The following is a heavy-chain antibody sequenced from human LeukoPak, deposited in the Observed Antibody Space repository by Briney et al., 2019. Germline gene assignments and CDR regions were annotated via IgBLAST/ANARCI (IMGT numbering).Heavy chain of an antibody. V-gene: IGHV1-69*05. D-gene: IGHD3-22*01. CDR2: IIPIFGTA. CDR3: ARDYYDSSGIDY. J-gene: IGHJ4*02. Sequence: ASVKVSCKASGGTFSSYAISWVRQAPGQGLEWMGGIIPIFGTANYAQKFQGRVTITTDESTSTAYMELSSLRSEDTAVYYCARDYYDSSGIDYWGQGTPVTVSS. CDR1: GGTFSSYA.